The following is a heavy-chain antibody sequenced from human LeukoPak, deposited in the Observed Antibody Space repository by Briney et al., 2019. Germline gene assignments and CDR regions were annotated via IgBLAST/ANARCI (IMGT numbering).Heavy chain of an antibody. J-gene: IGHJ5*02. CDR1: GGSISTSSYY. CDR3: ARRDRYCSSTSCYGHRFDP. D-gene: IGHD2-2*01. V-gene: IGHV4-39*01. Sequence: PSETLPLTCTVSGGSISTSSYYWGWIRQPPGKGLEWIGSTFYSGSTYYNPSLKSRVIISVDTSKNQFSLKLSSVTAADTAVYYCARRDRYCSSTSCYGHRFDPWGQGTLVTVSS. CDR2: TFYSGST.